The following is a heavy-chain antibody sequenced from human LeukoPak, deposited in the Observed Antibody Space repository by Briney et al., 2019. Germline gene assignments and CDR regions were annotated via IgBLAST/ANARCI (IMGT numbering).Heavy chain of an antibody. Sequence: GGSLRLSCAASGFTFSRYAMRWVRQAPGKGVEWVSAISGSGGSTYYADSVKGRFTISRDNSKNTLYLQMNSLRAEDTAVYYCAKDVLLWFGEGNYFDYWGQGTLVTVSS. CDR3: AKDVLLWFGEGNYFDY. CDR2: ISGSGGST. J-gene: IGHJ4*02. V-gene: IGHV3-23*01. D-gene: IGHD3-10*01. CDR1: GFTFSRYA.